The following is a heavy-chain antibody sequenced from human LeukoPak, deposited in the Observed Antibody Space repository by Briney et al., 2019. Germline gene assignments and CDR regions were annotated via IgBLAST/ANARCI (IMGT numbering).Heavy chain of an antibody. CDR2: ISGSGGST. J-gene: IGHJ4*02. CDR1: GFTFSSYA. D-gene: IGHD5-12*01. CDR3: AKETGYSGYDYGDY. Sequence: GWSLRLSCAASGFTFSSYAMSLVRQAPGKGLEWVSSISGSGGSTYYADSVKGRFTISRDNSKNTLYLQMNSLRAEDTAVYYCAKETGYSGYDYGDYWGQGALVTVSS. V-gene: IGHV3-23*01.